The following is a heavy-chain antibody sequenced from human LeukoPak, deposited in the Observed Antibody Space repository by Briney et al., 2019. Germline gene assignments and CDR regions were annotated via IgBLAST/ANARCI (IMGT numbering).Heavy chain of an antibody. CDR3: ARNLVATSTYYFDY. J-gene: IGHJ4*02. CDR2: IYHSGST. V-gene: IGHV4-30-2*01. D-gene: IGHD5-12*01. CDR1: GGSISSGGYS. Sequence: SQTLSLTCAVSGGSISSGGYSWSWIQQPPGKGLEWIGYIYHSGSTYYNPSLKSRVTISVDRSKNQFSLKLSSVTAADTAVYYCARNLVATSTYYFDYWGQGTLVTVSS.